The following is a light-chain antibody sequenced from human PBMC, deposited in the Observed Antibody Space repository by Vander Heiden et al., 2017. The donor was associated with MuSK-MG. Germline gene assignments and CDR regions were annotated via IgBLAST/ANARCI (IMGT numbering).Light chain of an antibody. J-gene: IGKJ4*01. CDR3: QQYCGSLT. Sequence: EIVLTQSPGTLSLSPGERATLSCRASQSVSSTYLAWYQQKPGQSPRLLIYGASTRATGIPDRFSGSGSGTDFTLTISRLEPEDFAVYYCQQYCGSLTFGGGTKVEIK. V-gene: IGKV3-20*01. CDR2: GAS. CDR1: QSVSSTY.